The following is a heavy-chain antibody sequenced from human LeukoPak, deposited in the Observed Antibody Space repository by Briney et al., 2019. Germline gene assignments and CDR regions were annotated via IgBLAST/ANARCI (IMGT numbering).Heavy chain of an antibody. D-gene: IGHD6-13*01. CDR3: VRGHSSSWAFIDY. J-gene: IGHJ4*02. CDR1: GFMFSSFA. Sequence: GGSLRLSCTASGFMFSSFAIHWVRQAPGKGPEWGAVITYDGRSTYYADSVKGRFSISRDNSKNTLFLQMNSLRPEDTAVYYCVRGHSSSWAFIDYWGQGTVVTVSS. CDR2: ITYDGRST. V-gene: IGHV3-30*04.